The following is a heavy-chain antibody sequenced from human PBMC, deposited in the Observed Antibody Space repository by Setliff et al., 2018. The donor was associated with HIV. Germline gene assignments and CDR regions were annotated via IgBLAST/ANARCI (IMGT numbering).Heavy chain of an antibody. CDR2: IKQHGSEK. V-gene: IGHV3-7*01. Sequence: PGGSLRLSCVASGFSFSTYWMSWVRQAPGKGLEWVANIKQHGSEKYYVDSVKGRFTISRDNAKNSLYLQMNSLRAEDTAVYYCARRAYYDNSGPNAFDIWGQGTMVTVSS. D-gene: IGHD3-22*01. CDR1: GFSFSTYW. J-gene: IGHJ3*02. CDR3: ARRAYYDNSGPNAFDI.